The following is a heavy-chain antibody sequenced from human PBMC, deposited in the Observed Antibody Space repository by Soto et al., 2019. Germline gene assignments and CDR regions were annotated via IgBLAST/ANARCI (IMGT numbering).Heavy chain of an antibody. D-gene: IGHD2-15*01. V-gene: IGHV3-30-3*01. Sequence: QVQLVESGGGVAQPGRSLRISCAASGFTFSTYTMHWVRQAPGKGLEWVALISYDGGDKFYADSVKGPFTLSRDTSQNTVFLQMNSLRPEDTAIYYCARDRVVVTATPGYYFDYWGQGTLVTVSS. CDR2: ISYDGGDK. J-gene: IGHJ4*02. CDR3: ARDRVVVTATPGYYFDY. CDR1: GFTFSTYT.